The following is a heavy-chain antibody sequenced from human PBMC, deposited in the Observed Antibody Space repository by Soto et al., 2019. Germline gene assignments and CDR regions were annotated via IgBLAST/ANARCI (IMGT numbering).Heavy chain of an antibody. Sequence: QITLRESGPTLVRPTQTLTLTCTFSRFSLNTDEVSVSWIRQPPGKAPEWLALIYWDDDKRYKPSLKNTVTITKDPSKNQAVLTMSNMRPVDTAMYYCAQGRAEWAYFDFWGQGTPVTVSS. V-gene: IGHV2-5*02. D-gene: IGHD1-26*01. CDR1: RFSLNTDEVS. CDR3: AQGRAEWAYFDF. J-gene: IGHJ4*02. CDR2: IYWDDDK.